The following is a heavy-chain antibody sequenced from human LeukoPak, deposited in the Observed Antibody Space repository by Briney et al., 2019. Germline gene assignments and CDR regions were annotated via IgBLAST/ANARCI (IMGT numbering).Heavy chain of an antibody. CDR3: ARVDYDVSTGYQNYFEF. CDR1: GFTVSSNY. CDR2: IKQDGSEK. J-gene: IGHJ4*02. V-gene: IGHV3-7*01. Sequence: GGSLRLSCAASGFTVSSNYMSWVRQAPGKGLEWVANIKQDGSEKYYVDSVKGRFTISRDNAKNSLYLQMNSLRAEDTAVYYCARVDYDVSTGYQNYFEFWGQGTLVTVSS. D-gene: IGHD3-9*01.